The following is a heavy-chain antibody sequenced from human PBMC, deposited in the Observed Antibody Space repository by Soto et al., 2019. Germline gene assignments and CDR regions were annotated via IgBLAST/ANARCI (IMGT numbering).Heavy chain of an antibody. CDR2: ISSSSSTI. V-gene: IGHV3-48*01. CDR1: GFTFSIYS. J-gene: IGHJ6*01. Sequence: EVQVVESGGGLVQPGGSLRISCAASGFTFSIYSMNWVRQAPGKGLEWISHISSSSSTIHYADSVKGRFTISRDNAKNSLYLQMNSLRAEDTAVYYCATYYGSGSYFPDHYYYGMDVW. D-gene: IGHD3-10*01. CDR3: ATYYGSGSYFPDHYYYGMDV.